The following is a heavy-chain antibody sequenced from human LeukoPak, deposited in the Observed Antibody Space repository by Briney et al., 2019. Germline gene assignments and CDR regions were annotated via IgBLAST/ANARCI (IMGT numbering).Heavy chain of an antibody. Sequence: SVKVSCKASGGTFSSYAISWVRQAPGQGLEWMGGIIPIFGTANYAQKFQGRVTITADESTSTAYMELSSLRSEDTAVYYCARDEPLRYCSSTSCPGEYSYGSLFDYWGQGTLVTVSS. CDR2: IIPIFGTA. J-gene: IGHJ4*02. V-gene: IGHV1-69*01. CDR1: GGTFSSYA. D-gene: IGHD2-2*01. CDR3: ARDEPLRYCSSTSCPGEYSYGSLFDY.